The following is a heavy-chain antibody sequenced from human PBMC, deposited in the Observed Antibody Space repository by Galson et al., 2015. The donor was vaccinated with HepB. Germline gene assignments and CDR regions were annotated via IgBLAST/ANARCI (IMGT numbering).Heavy chain of an antibody. J-gene: IGHJ4*02. Sequence: QSGAEVKKPGESLEISCKGSGYSFTTYWIGWVRQMPGKGLEWMGIIYPGDSDTTYSPSFQGQVTISADKSISTAYLQWSSLKASDTAMYYCARVFDSGSSYDPFDYWGQGTLVTVSS. CDR2: IYPGDSDT. CDR1: GYSFTTYW. CDR3: ARVFDSGSSYDPFDY. D-gene: IGHD3-10*01. V-gene: IGHV5-51*01.